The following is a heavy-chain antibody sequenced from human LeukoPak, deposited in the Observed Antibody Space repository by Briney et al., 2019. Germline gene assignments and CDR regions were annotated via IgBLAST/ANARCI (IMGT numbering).Heavy chain of an antibody. V-gene: IGHV1-69*05. D-gene: IGHD6-19*01. CDR1: GGTFGSYA. Sequence: ASVKVSCKASGGTFGSYAISWVRQAPGQGLEWMGGIIPIFGTANYAQKFRGRVTITRDTSASTAYMELSSLRSEDTAVYYCARFWSSSGWYYYYYGMDVWGQGTTVTVSS. CDR2: IIPIFGTA. J-gene: IGHJ6*02. CDR3: ARFWSSSGWYYYYYGMDV.